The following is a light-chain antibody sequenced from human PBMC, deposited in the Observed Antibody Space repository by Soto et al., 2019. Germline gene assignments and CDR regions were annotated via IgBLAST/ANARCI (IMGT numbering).Light chain of an antibody. CDR3: RQYGTSPYT. V-gene: IGKV3-20*01. CDR2: GAS. CDR1: QTVDSIN. Sequence: EIVLTQSPGTLSLSPGERATLSCRASQTVDSINLAWYQQKPGQAPRLLIYGASSWATGVPARFSGRGSGTDFTLTISRLEPADSAVYYCRQYGTSPYTFGQGTKLEI. J-gene: IGKJ2*01.